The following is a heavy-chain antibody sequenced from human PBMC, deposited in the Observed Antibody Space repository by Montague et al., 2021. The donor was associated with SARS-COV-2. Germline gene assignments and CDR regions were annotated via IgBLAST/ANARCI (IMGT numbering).Heavy chain of an antibody. CDR1: GGSVDSGSYF. CDR3: ARLQRYCEWFGFDF. J-gene: IGHJ4*02. V-gene: IGHV4-61*01. CDR2: IFYTGTT. D-gene: IGHD3-9*01. Sequence: SETLSLTCAVSGGSVDSGSYFWSWIRQPPGKGLEWIGNIFYTGTTNYNPSLKSRVIISIDTSQNQFSLNLSSVATADTAVYYCARLQRYCEWFGFDFWGQGSLVTVSS.